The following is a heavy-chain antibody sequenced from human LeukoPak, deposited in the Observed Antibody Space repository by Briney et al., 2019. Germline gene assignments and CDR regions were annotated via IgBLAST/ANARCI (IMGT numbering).Heavy chain of an antibody. Sequence: GGSLRLSCVASGFTVSNNYMSWVRQAPGKGLEWVSSISGSGGSTQYADSVQGRFAISRDNSKSTLYLQMNSLRVEDTAMYFCARDPNGDYIGTFDMWGRGTMVSVSS. J-gene: IGHJ3*02. CDR3: ARDPNGDYIGTFDM. CDR1: GFTVSNNY. V-gene: IGHV3-23*01. D-gene: IGHD4-17*01. CDR2: ISGSGGST.